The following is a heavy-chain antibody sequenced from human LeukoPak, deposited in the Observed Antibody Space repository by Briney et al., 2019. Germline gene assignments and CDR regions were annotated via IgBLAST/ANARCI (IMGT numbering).Heavy chain of an antibody. Sequence: GGSLRLSCAASGFSFNGYAMHWVRQAPGKGLEWVAVISYDGNNKYYADSVKGRFTMSRDNSKNTLYLQMNSLRPEDTAVYYCARDRSIAAADYYFDCWGQGTLVTVSS. V-gene: IGHV3-30*04. D-gene: IGHD6-13*01. CDR3: ARDRSIAAADYYFDC. CDR1: GFSFNGYA. CDR2: ISYDGNNK. J-gene: IGHJ4*02.